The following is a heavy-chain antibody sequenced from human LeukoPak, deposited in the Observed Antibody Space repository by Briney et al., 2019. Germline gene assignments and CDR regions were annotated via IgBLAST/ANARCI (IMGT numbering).Heavy chain of an antibody. CDR3: AKDGYYYDSSGENFDY. V-gene: IGHV3-23*01. Sequence: PGGSLRVSCAAAALAVRNYAMSWVRQAPGKGLEWVSAISGSGGSTYYADSVKGRFTIARDNSKNTLYLQMNSLRAEDTAVYYCAKDGYYYDSSGENFDYWGQGTLVTVSS. CDR2: ISGSGGST. J-gene: IGHJ4*02. D-gene: IGHD3-22*01. CDR1: ALAVRNYA.